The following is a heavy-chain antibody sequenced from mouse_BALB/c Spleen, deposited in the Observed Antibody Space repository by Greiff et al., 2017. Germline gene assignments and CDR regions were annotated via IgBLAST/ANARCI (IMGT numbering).Heavy chain of an antibody. V-gene: IGHV2-9*02. D-gene: IGHD1-1*01. CDR2: IWAGGST. CDR1: GFSLTSYG. J-gene: IGHJ1*01. Sequence: VKVVESGPGLVAPSQSLSITCTVSGFSLTSYGVHWVRQPPGKGLEWLGVIWAGGSTNYNSALMSRLSISKDNSKSQVFLKMNSLQTDDTAMYYCARDRDYGSRWYFDVWGAGTTVTVSS. CDR3: ARDRDYGSRWYFDV.